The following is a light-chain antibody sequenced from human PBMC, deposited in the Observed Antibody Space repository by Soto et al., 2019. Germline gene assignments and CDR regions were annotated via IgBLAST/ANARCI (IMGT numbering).Light chain of an antibody. CDR1: QSVSSY. CDR2: DAS. CDR3: QQYGSSPPDT. J-gene: IGKJ5*01. Sequence: EIWFTQSPPTPSFSPGERATPSLTASQSVSSYLAWYQQKPGQAPRLLIYDASNRATGIPDRFSGSGSGTDFTLTINRMEPEDFAVYYCQQYGSSPPDTFGQGTRLE. V-gene: IGKV3-20*01.